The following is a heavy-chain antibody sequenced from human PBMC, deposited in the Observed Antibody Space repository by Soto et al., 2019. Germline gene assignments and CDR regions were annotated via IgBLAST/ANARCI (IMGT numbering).Heavy chain of an antibody. J-gene: IGHJ4*02. D-gene: IGHD4-17*01. CDR2: IGDDGSST. Sequence: GGSLRLSCTASGFTFRSYAMTWVRQAPGKGLEWVSTIGDDGSSTYYADSVKGRFTISRDNSKNTLYLQMNSLRAEDTAVYYCARPLTTVTTDSTIFDYWGQGTLVTVSS. CDR1: GFTFRSYA. CDR3: ARPLTTVTTDSTIFDY. V-gene: IGHV3-23*01.